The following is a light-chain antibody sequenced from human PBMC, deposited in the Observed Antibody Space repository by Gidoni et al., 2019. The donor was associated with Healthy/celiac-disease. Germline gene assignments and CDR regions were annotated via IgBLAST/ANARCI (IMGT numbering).Light chain of an antibody. CDR1: QSVSRY. CDR2: YPS. Sequence: EVVLTQSPATLSLSQGERATRACRASQSVSRYLAWYQQKPGQAHRLLIYYPSNRATGIPARFSGSGSGTDFTLTISSLEPEDFAVYYCQQCSNWPSLTFGGGTKVEIK. CDR3: QQCSNWPSLT. J-gene: IGKJ4*01. V-gene: IGKV3-11*01.